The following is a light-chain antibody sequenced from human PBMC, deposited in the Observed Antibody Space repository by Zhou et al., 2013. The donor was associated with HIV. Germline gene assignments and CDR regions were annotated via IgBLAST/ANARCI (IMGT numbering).Light chain of an antibody. J-gene: IGKJ5*01. CDR2: HAS. CDR1: QRISSN. Sequence: EIVMTQSPATLSVSPGERATLSCRASQRISSNVAWYQQIPGQAPRLLIFHASHRATGIPARFSGSGSGTDFTLAISSLQPEDFATYYCQQANTFPPTFGQGTRLEIK. CDR3: QQANTFPPT. V-gene: IGKV3-15*01.